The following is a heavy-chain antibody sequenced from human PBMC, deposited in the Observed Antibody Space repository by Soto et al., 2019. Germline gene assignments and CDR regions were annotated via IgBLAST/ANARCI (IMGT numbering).Heavy chain of an antibody. V-gene: IGHV3-9*01. CDR3: AKDRVHYYGSGSYYSD. CDR1: GFTFDDYA. Sequence: EVQLVESGGGLVQPGRSLRLSCAASGFTFDDYAMHWVRQAPGKGLEWVSGISWNSGNIAYADSVKGRFTISRDNAENSLYLPMTSLRAEDTALYFCAKDRVHYYGSGSYYSDWGQGTLVTVSS. CDR2: ISWNSGNI. D-gene: IGHD3-10*01. J-gene: IGHJ4*02.